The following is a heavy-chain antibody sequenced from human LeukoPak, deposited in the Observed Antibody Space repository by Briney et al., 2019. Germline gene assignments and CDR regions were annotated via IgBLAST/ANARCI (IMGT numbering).Heavy chain of an antibody. CDR1: GGSISSGGYY. Sequence: PSQTLSLTCTVSGGSISSGGYYWSWIRQHPGKGLEWIGYIYYSGSTYYNPSLKSRVTISVDTSKNQFSLKLSSGTAADTAVYYCTGGNSDWFDPWGQGTLVTVSS. CDR3: TGGNSDWFDP. D-gene: IGHD4-23*01. CDR2: IYYSGST. V-gene: IGHV4-31*03. J-gene: IGHJ5*02.